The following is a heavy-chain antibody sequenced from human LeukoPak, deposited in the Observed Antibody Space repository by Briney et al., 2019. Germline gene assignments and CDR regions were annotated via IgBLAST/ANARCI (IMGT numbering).Heavy chain of an antibody. Sequence: GGSLRLSCAASGFTFSSYAMHWVRQAPGKGLEWVAVISYDGSNKYYADSVKGRFTISRDNSKNTLYLQMNSLRAEDTAVFYCARDGSSGWYGGHDYWGQGTLVTVSS. CDR3: ARDGSSGWYGGHDY. D-gene: IGHD6-19*01. J-gene: IGHJ4*02. V-gene: IGHV3-30-3*01. CDR1: GFTFSSYA. CDR2: ISYDGSNK.